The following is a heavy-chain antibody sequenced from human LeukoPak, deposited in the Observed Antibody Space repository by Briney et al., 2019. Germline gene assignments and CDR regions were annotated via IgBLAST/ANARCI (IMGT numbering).Heavy chain of an antibody. Sequence: SETLSLTCAVYGGTFSGYYWSWIRQPAGKGLEWIGRIYTSGSTNYNPSLKSRVTISVDTSKNQFSLKLSSVTAADTAVYYCAGSDCSSTSCYNWFDPWGQGTLVTVSS. CDR3: AGSDCSSTSCYNWFDP. CDR2: IYTSGST. CDR1: GGTFSGYY. V-gene: IGHV4-59*10. J-gene: IGHJ5*02. D-gene: IGHD2-2*01.